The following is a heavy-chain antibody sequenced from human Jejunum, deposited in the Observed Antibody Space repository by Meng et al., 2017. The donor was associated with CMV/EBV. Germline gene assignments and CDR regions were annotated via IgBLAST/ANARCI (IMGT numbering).Heavy chain of an antibody. D-gene: IGHD5-24*01. Sequence: SGFSLNTDPMCVSWVRQPPGKALEWLALIDWDDDKYYSTSLKGRLTISKDTSKNQVVLTMTNVDPVDTATYYCAHLDGTTWYYYDYWGQGTLVTVSS. J-gene: IGHJ4*02. V-gene: IGHV2-70*12. CDR2: IDWDDDK. CDR1: GFSLNTDPMC. CDR3: AHLDGTTWYYYDY.